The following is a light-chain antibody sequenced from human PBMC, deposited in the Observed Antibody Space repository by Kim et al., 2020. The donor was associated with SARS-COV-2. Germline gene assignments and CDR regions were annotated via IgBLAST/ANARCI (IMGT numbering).Light chain of an antibody. CDR2: AAS. CDR1: QDISYY. J-gene: IGKJ1*01. Sequence: ASVGDKVTISCGASQDISYYFAWFQQKPGKVPKLLIYAASTLQSGVPSRFSGGGSGTDFTLTISSLQPEDVATYYCQNYNRAPLTFGQGTKVEIK. CDR3: QNYNRAPLT. V-gene: IGKV1-27*01.